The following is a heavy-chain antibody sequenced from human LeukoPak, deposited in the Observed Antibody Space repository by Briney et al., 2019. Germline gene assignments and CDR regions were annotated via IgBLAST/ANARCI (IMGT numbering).Heavy chain of an antibody. CDR2: IIPIFGTA. CDR3: ARTCGGDCHDAFDI. D-gene: IGHD2-21*01. Sequence: SVKVSCKASGGTFSSYAISWVRQAPGQGLEWMGGIIPIFGTANYAQKLQGRVTMTTDTSTSTAYMELRSLRSDDTAVYYCARTCGGDCHDAFDIWGQGTMVTVSS. V-gene: IGHV1-69*05. CDR1: GGTFSSYA. J-gene: IGHJ3*02.